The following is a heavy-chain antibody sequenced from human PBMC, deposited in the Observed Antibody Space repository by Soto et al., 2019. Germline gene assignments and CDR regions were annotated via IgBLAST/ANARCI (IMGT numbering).Heavy chain of an antibody. D-gene: IGHD3-22*01. Sequence: SETLSLTCTVSGGSISSGGYYWSWIRQHPGKGLEWIGYIYYSGSTYYNPSLKSRVTISVDTSKNQFSLKLSSVTAADTAVYYCARGGYYDSSGYGYYFDYWGQGTLVTVSS. CDR1: GGSISSGGYY. V-gene: IGHV4-31*03. CDR3: ARGGYYDSSGYGYYFDY. CDR2: IYYSGST. J-gene: IGHJ4*02.